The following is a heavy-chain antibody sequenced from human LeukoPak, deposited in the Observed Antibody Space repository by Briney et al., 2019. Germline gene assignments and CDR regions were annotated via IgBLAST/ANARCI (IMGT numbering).Heavy chain of an antibody. CDR2: IKQDGSER. Sequence: GGSLRLSCAASGFTFSSYWMSWVRQAPGKGLEWVANIKQDGSERYYVDSVKGRFTISRDNAKNSLYLQMNSLRAEDTAVYYCARSRYFAYFDYWGQGTLVTVSS. CDR1: GFTFSSYW. CDR3: ARSRYFAYFDY. D-gene: IGHD3-9*01. J-gene: IGHJ4*02. V-gene: IGHV3-7*01.